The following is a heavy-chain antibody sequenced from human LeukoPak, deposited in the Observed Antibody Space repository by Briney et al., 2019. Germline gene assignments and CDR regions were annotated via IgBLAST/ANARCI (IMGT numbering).Heavy chain of an antibody. CDR3: AVGVLSGGHEWAFYI. CDR1: GYTFTSYG. V-gene: IGHV1-18*01. Sequence: ASVKVSCKASGYTFTSYGISWVRQAPGQGLEWMGWTSAYNGNTNYAQKLQGRVTMTTDTSTSTAYMELSGLRSEDTAVYYCAVGVLSGGHEWAFYIWGQGTMVTVSS. J-gene: IGHJ3*02. D-gene: IGHD5-12*01. CDR2: TSAYNGNT.